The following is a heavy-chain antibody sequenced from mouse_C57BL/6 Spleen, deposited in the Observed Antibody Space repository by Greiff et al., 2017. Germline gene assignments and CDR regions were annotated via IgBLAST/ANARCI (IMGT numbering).Heavy chain of an antibody. J-gene: IGHJ1*03. CDR1: GYAFSSYW. V-gene: IGHV1-80*01. CDR3: ARSGSSYWYFDV. D-gene: IGHD1-1*01. Sequence: LMESGASVKISCKASGYAFSSYWMNWVKQRPGKGLEWIGQIYPGDGDTNYNGKFKGKATLTADKSSSTAYMQLSSLTSEDSAVYFCARSGSSYWYFDVWGTGTTVTVSS. CDR2: IYPGDGDT.